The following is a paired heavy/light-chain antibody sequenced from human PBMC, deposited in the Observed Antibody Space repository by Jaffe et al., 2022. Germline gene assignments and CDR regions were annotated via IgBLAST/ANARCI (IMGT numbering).Heavy chain of an antibody. Sequence: QVQLVQSGAEVKKPGASVKVSCKASGYTFTSYYMHWVRQAPGQGLEWMGIINPSGGSTSYAQKFQGRVTMTRDTSTSTVYMELSSLRSEDTAVYYCARGFVGYCSGGSCFYDAFDIWGQGTMVTVSS. V-gene: IGHV1-46*01. CDR3: ARGFVGYCSGGSCFYDAFDI. J-gene: IGHJ3*02. CDR1: GYTFTSYY. CDR2: INPSGGST. D-gene: IGHD2-15*01.
Light chain of an antibody. J-gene: IGKJ4*01. V-gene: IGKV1-39*01. CDR1: QSISSY. CDR2: AAS. CDR3: QQSYSTPMVT. Sequence: DIQMTQSPSSLSASVGDRVTITCRASQSISSYLNWYQQKPGKAPKLLIYAASSLQSGVPSRFSGSGSGTDFTLTISSLQPEDFATYYCQQSYSTPMVTFGGGTKVEIK.